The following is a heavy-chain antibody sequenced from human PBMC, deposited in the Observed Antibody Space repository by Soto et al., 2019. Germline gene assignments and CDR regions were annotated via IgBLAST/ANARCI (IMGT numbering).Heavy chain of an antibody. CDR1: GGSVSSGSYY. CDR3: ARERTLQSVGGIFAVPDY. J-gene: IGHJ4*02. V-gene: IGHV4-61*01. CDR2: IYYSGST. D-gene: IGHD2-15*01. Sequence: QVQLQESGPGLVKPSETLSLTCTVSGGSVSSGSYYWSWIRQPPGKGLEWIGYIYYSGSTNYNPSLKSRGTISVDTSKNQFSLKLSSVTAADTAVYYCARERTLQSVGGIFAVPDYWGQGTLVTVSS.